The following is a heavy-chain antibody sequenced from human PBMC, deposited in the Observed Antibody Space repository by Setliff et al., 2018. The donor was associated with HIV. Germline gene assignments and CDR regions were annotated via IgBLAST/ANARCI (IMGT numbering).Heavy chain of an antibody. CDR1: GGSISSYY. V-gene: IGHV4-4*07. Sequence: SETLSLTCTISGGSISSYYWAWIRQPAGKGLEFIGRVYFSGSTNYNPSLKSRVTISLDTSKNRFSLNLRSVTAADTAVYYCARGFGSLDPWGKGTLVT. J-gene: IGHJ5*02. CDR3: ARGFGSLDP. CDR2: VYFSGST. D-gene: IGHD1-26*01.